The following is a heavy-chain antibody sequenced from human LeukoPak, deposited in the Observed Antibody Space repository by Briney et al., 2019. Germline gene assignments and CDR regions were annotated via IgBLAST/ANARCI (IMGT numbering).Heavy chain of an antibody. CDR2: NNHSGST. V-gene: IGHV4-34*01. Sequence: SETLSLTCAVYGGSFSGYYWSWIRQPPGKGLEWIGENNHSGSTNYNPSLKSRVTISVDTSKNQFSLKLSSVTAADTAVYYCARVTRAFDIWGQGTMVTVSS. CDR1: GGSFSGYY. D-gene: IGHD2-15*01. CDR3: ARVTRAFDI. J-gene: IGHJ3*02.